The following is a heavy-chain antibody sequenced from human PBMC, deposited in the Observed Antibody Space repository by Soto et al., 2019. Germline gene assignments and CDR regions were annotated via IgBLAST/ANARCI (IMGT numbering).Heavy chain of an antibody. J-gene: IGHJ3*02. D-gene: IGHD3-22*01. Sequence: QVQLVQSGGEVKKPGASVKVSCKASGYTFTTYGISWVRQAPGQGLEWMGWNSAYNDNTSYAQKLQGRVTMTTDTSTSTAYMELRSLRSDDSAVYYCARVFFRLFAFDIWGQGTMVTVSS. CDR2: NSAYNDNT. CDR1: GYTFTTYG. V-gene: IGHV1-18*01. CDR3: ARVFFRLFAFDI.